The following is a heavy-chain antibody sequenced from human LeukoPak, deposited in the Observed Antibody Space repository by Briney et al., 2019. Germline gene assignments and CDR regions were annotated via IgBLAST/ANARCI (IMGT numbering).Heavy chain of an antibody. CDR1: GFTFSSYA. V-gene: IGHV3-30-3*01. Sequence: GGSLRLSCAASGFTFSSYAMHWVRQAPGKGLEWAAVISYDGSNKYYADSVKGRFTISRDNSKNTLYLQMNSLRAEDTAVYYCAREGLKGVLWFGELSQPSFDYWGQGTLVTVSS. CDR2: ISYDGSNK. D-gene: IGHD3-10*01. J-gene: IGHJ4*02. CDR3: AREGLKGVLWFGELSQPSFDY.